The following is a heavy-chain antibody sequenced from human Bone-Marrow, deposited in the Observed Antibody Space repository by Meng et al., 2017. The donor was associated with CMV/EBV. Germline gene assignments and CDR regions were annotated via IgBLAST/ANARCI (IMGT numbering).Heavy chain of an antibody. V-gene: IGHV3-11*01. CDR3: AREGPAMANDY. D-gene: IGHD5-24*01. J-gene: IGHJ4*02. Sequence: GESLKISCAASGFTFSNYDMNWIRQAPGKGLEWVSYISSSGSTIYYADSVKGRFTISRDNAKNSLYLQMNSLRAEDTDVYYCAREGPAMANDYWGQGTLVTVSS. CDR2: ISSSGSTI. CDR1: GFTFSNYD.